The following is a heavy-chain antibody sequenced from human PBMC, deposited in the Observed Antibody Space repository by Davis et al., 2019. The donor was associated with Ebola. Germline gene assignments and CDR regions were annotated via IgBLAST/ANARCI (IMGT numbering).Heavy chain of an antibody. CDR1: GFTFSEAW. J-gene: IGHJ4*02. CDR3: ARGGTAHTPFDY. Sequence: PGGSLRLSCAASGFTFSEAWMTWARQAPGKGLEWVSAIGGGGDDTYYTDSVKGRFTTSRDIAESTVFLQMDSLRAEDTALYHCARGGTAHTPFDYWGQGTLVTVSS. D-gene: IGHD5-18*01. V-gene: IGHV3-23*01. CDR2: IGGGGDDT.